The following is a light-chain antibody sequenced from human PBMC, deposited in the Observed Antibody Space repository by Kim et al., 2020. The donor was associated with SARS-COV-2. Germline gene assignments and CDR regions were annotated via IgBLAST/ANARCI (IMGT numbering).Light chain of an antibody. CDR2: QDN. V-gene: IGLV3-1*01. Sequence: SVSPGQTAIITCSGDKLGDKFACWYQLKPGQPPVLVIYQDNKRPSGIPERFSGSNSGNTATLTIGGTQAMDEADYYCQAWDSSTAVFGGGTQLTVL. J-gene: IGLJ3*02. CDR1: KLGDKF. CDR3: QAWDSSTAV.